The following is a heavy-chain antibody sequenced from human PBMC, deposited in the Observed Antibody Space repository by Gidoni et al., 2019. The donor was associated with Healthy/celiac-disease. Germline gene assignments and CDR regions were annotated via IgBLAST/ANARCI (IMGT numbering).Heavy chain of an antibody. V-gene: IGHV3-9*01. CDR2: ISWNSGSI. CDR1: GFTFADYA. J-gene: IGHJ5*02. CDR3: AKDPYYYDSSGWFDP. D-gene: IGHD3-22*01. Sequence: EVQLVESGGGLVQPGRSLRLSCAASGFTFADYAMHWVRQAPGKGLEWVSGISWNSGSIGYADSVKGRFTISRDNAKNSLYLQMNSLRAEDTALYYCAKDPYYYDSSGWFDPWGQGTLVTVSS.